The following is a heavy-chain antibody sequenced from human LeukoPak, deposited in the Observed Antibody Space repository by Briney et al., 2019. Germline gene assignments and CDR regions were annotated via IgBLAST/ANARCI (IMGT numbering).Heavy chain of an antibody. D-gene: IGHD3-3*01. J-gene: IGHJ4*02. CDR3: ARDGHEGEWLV. V-gene: IGHV4-59*01. CDR1: GGSISSYY. Sequence: PSETLSLTSTVSGGSISSYYWSWIRQPPGKGLEWIGYIYYSGSTNYNPSLKSRVTISVDTSKNQFSLKLSSVTAADTAVYYCARDGHEGEWLVWGQGTLVTVSS. CDR2: IYYSGST.